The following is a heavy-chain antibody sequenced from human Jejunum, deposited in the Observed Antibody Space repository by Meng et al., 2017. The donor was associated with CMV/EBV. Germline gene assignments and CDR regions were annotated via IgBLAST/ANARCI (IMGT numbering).Heavy chain of an antibody. CDR1: GYSFTGYY. J-gene: IGHJ4*02. CDR3: ARAPGYSYEI. CDR2: INPNTGGT. Sequence: QVQLVQSGAEVKEPGASVKVSCKAFGYSFTGYYLHWVRQAPGQGLEWMGQINPNTGGTNYAQKFLGRVTMTRDTSVSTAYMEVTSLTPDDTAVYFCARAPGYSYEIWGQGTLVTVSS. D-gene: IGHD5-18*01. V-gene: IGHV1-2*06.